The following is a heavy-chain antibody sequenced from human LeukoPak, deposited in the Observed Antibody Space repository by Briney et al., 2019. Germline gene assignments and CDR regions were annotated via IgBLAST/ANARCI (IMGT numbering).Heavy chain of an antibody. Sequence: PGGSLRLSCAASGFTFSSYGMHWVRQAPGKGLEWVAFIRYDGSNKYYADSVKGRFTISRDNAKNSLFLQMNSLRAEDTAVYYCVRDGGGYKYGNDAFDMWGQGTMVTVSS. CDR2: IRYDGSNK. D-gene: IGHD5-18*01. V-gene: IGHV3-30*02. CDR1: GFTFSSYG. J-gene: IGHJ3*02. CDR3: VRDGGGYKYGNDAFDM.